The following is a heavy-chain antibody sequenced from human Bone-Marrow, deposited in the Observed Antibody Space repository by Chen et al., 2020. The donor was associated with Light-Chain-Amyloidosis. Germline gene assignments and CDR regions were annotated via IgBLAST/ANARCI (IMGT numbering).Heavy chain of an antibody. Sequence: EVQLVESGGGLVQPGGSLRLSCAASGFSFSGSWMVWVRQAPGKGLEWLANINQDGRTKNYVDSVKCRFTISRDNTQNSLFLQMNSLRVEDTAVYYCATDRGFSTFNIWGQGTMLTVSS. J-gene: IGHJ3*02. V-gene: IGHV3-7*03. CDR1: GFSFSGSW. CDR2: INQDGRTK. D-gene: IGHD3-10*01. CDR3: ATDRGFSTFNI.